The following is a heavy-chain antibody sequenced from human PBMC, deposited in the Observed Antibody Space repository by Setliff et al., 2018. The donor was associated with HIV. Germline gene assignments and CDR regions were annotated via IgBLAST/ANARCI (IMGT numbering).Heavy chain of an antibody. D-gene: IGHD3-10*01. CDR1: GFSSGDHP. CDR3: TRDMRAGGMSLVRGRLEDFYYYYMDV. J-gene: IGHJ6*03. CDR2: ITSKPSGATT. Sequence: RLSCTTSGFSSGDHPVTCVRQAPGKGLEWLASITSKPSGATTDYAASVKDRLALSSDHSKGIAYLHMNSLQTEDTAVYYCTRDMRAGGMSLVRGRLEDFYYYYMDVWGKGTTVTVSS. V-gene: IGHV3-49*04.